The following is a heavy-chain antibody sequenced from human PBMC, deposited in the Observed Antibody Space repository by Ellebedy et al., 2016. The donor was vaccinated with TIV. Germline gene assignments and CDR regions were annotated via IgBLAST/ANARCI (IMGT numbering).Heavy chain of an antibody. CDR2: IYYSGNT. CDR3: ARQPPYVDNGQTYYYGLDV. J-gene: IGHJ6*02. V-gene: IGHV4-39*01. Sequence: SETLSLTCTVSGGSISRSSYYWGWIRQPPGKGLEWIGNIYYSGNTDYNPSLKSRVTITVDTSKNRLSLRLRSVTAADTAVYYCARQPPYVDNGQTYYYGLDVWGPGTTVTVSS. CDR1: GGSISRSSYY. D-gene: IGHD3-9*01.